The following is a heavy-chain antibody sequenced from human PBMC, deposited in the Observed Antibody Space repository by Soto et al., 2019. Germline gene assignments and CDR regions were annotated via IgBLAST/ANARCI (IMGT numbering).Heavy chain of an antibody. CDR3: ARERPDGARLDP. V-gene: IGHV4-34*01. D-gene: IGHD6-6*01. J-gene: IGHJ5*02. Sequence: SETLSLTCAVYGGSFGGYYWSWIRQPPGKGLEWIGEINHSGSTNYNPSLKSRVTISVDTSKSQFSLKLSSVTAADTAVYYCARERPDGARLDPWGQGTLVTVSS. CDR1: GGSFGGYY. CDR2: INHSGST.